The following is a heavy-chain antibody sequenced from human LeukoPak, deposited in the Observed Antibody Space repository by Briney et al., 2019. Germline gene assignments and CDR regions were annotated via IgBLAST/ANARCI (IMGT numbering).Heavy chain of an antibody. CDR2: ISTYNGNT. CDR3: ARQYGDNSGSLDH. V-gene: IGHV1-18*01. Sequence: ASVKVSCKASGYTFFTYGVTWVRQAPGQGLEWIGWISTYNGNTIAQKFQGRVTLTTDTSTSTAYMELRSLRSDDTAVYYCARQYGDNSGSLDHWGQGTLVTVSS. J-gene: IGHJ4*02. D-gene: IGHD4-23*01. CDR1: GYTFFTYG.